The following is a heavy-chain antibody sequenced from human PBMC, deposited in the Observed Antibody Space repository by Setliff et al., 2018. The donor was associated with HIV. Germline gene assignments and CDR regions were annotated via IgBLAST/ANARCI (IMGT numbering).Heavy chain of an antibody. CDR2: LHSLGSSRVSGTP. CDR1: SGSMTGHY. CDR3: AKRAFGSGRFDP. D-gene: IGHD6-19*01. Sequence: SETLSLTCCVSSGSMTGHYWTWVRQPPGKGLEWIGYLHSLGSSRVSGTPNYNPPRKSRVTISIDTSKNQFSLKLNSVTATDTAVYYCAKRAFGSGRFDPWCQGTLVTVSS. V-gene: IGHV4-59*08. J-gene: IGHJ5*02.